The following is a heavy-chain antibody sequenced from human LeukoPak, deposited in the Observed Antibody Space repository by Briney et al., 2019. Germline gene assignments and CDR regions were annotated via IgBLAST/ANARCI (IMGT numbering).Heavy chain of an antibody. V-gene: IGHV1-8*02. CDR3: ARIFKVRRGWYGGGGFDP. CDR2: MNPNSGNT. Sequence: ASVKVSCKASGYTFTSYDINWVRQATGQGLEWMGWMNPNSGNTGYAQKFQGRVTMTRNTSISTAYMELSSLRSEDTAVYYCARIFKVRRGWYGGGGFDPWGQGTLVTVSS. J-gene: IGHJ5*02. CDR1: GYTFTSYD. D-gene: IGHD6-19*01.